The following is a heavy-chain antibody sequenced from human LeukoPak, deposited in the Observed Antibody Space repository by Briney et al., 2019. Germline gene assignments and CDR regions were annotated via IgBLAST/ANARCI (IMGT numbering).Heavy chain of an antibody. V-gene: IGHV3-30*04. CDR3: ARVYYDFWSGYYF. J-gene: IGHJ4*02. CDR2: ISYDERTK. Sequence: GGSLRLSCVASGFIFHNFAMHWVRLAPGQGLEWVAAISYDERTKYYADSVKGRFTISRDNSKNTLYLQMNSLRAEDTAVYYCARVYYDFWSGYYFWSQGTLVTVSS. CDR1: GFIFHNFA. D-gene: IGHD3-3*01.